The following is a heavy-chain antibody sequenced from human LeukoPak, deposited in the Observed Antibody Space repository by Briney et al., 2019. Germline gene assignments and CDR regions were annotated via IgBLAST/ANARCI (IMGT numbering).Heavy chain of an antibody. J-gene: IGHJ5*02. CDR3: ARQAVTTGFDP. Sequence: SETLSLTCTVSGGSISSYYWSWIRQPPGKGLEWIGYIYYSGSTNYNPSLKSRVTISVDTSKNQFSLKLSSVTAADTAVYYCARQAVTTGFDPWGQGTLVAVSS. D-gene: IGHD4-17*01. CDR1: GGSISSYY. V-gene: IGHV4-59*01. CDR2: IYYSGST.